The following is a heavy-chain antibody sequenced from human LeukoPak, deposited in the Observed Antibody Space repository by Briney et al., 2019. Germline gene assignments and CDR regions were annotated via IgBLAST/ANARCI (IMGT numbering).Heavy chain of an antibody. J-gene: IGHJ4*02. V-gene: IGHV4-34*01. CDR1: GGSFSGYY. CDR2: INHSGST. D-gene: IGHD3-10*01. CDR3: ARYYYGSGSYYNYFDY. Sequence: SETLSLTCAVYGGSFSGYYWSWIRQPPGKGLEWIGEINHSGSTNYNPSLKSRVTISVDTSKNQFSLKLSSVTAADTAVYYCARYYYGSGSYYNYFDYWGQGTLVTVSS.